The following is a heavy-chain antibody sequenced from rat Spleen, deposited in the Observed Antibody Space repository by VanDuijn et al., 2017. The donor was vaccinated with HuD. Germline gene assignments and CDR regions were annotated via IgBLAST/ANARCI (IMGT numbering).Heavy chain of an antibody. CDR1: GLSLTSNS. CDR2: IWTGGST. J-gene: IGHJ2*01. CDR3: ARDGGELGY. D-gene: IGHD4-1*01. V-gene: IGHV2-47*01. Sequence: QVQLKESGPGLVQPPQTLSLTCTVSGLSLTSNSVSWIRQPPGKGLEWMGVIWTGGSTTYNSLLKSRLSISRDTSKSQVFLKMTSLQTEDTATYYCARDGGELGYWGQGVMVTVSS.